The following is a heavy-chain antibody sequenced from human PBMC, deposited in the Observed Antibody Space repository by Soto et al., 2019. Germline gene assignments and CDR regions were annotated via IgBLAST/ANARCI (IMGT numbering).Heavy chain of an antibody. CDR1: GFTFSSYW. J-gene: IGHJ6*02. CDR2: IKQDGSEK. Sequence: GGSLRLSCAASGFTFSSYWMSWVRQAPGKGLEWVANIKQDGSEKYYVDSVKGRFTISRDNAKNSLYLQMNSLRAEDTAVYYCAREGASIPTPQKLEPFYYYYYGMDVWGQGTTVTVSS. V-gene: IGHV3-7*05. D-gene: IGHD1-1*01. CDR3: AREGASIPTPQKLEPFYYYYYGMDV.